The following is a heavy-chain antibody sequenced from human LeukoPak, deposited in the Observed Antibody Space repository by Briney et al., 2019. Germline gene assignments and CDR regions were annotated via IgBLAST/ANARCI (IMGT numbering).Heavy chain of an antibody. CDR2: INPSGGST. CDR3: ARDFHDILTGYYNNWFDP. J-gene: IGHJ5*02. CDR1: GYTSTSYY. D-gene: IGHD3-9*01. V-gene: IGHV1-46*01. Sequence: ASVKVSCKASGYTSTSYYMHWVRQAPGQGLEWMGIINPSGGSTSYAQKFQGRVTMTRDTSTSTVYMELSSLRSEDTAVYYCARDFHDILTGYYNNWFDPWGQGTLVTVSS.